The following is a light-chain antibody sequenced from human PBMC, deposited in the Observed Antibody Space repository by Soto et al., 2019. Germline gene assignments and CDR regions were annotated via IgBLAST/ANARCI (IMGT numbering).Light chain of an antibody. CDR3: SSYLSSRTYV. J-gene: IGLJ1*01. CDR1: SSDVGAYNY. V-gene: IGLV2-14*03. Sequence: QSALTQPASVSGSPGQSITVSCTGSSSDVGAYNYVSWYQQHPGKAPKLIIYDVTNRPSGISSRFSGAKSGNTASLTISGLQAEYEADYCCSSYLSSRTYVFGTGTKLTVL. CDR2: DVT.